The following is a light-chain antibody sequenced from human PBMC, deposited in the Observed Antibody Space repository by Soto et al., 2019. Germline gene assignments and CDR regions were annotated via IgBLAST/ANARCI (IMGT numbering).Light chain of an antibody. CDR3: SSYTTTRTLV. CDR1: NRDVGSYNL. CDR2: EVR. J-gene: IGLJ3*02. V-gene: IGLV2-14*01. Sequence: QSALTQPASVSGSPGQSITIACTGTNRDVGSYNLVSWYQQRPGEAPKLIISEVRNRPSGISYRFTGSKSGNTASLTISGLHAEDEADYYCSSYTTTRTLVFGGGTKVTVL.